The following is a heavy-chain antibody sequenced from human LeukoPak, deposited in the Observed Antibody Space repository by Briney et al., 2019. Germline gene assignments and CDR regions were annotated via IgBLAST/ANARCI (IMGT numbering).Heavy chain of an antibody. V-gene: IGHV3-53*01. CDR2: IYSGGST. Sequence: GGSLRLSCAASGFTVSSNYMSWVRQAPGKGLEWVSVIYSGGSTYYADSVKGRFTISRDNSKNTLYLQMNSLRAEDTAVYYCASLLPSSGWTFDYWGQGTLVTVSS. CDR3: ASLLPSSGWTFDY. J-gene: IGHJ4*02. CDR1: GFTVSSNY. D-gene: IGHD6-19*01.